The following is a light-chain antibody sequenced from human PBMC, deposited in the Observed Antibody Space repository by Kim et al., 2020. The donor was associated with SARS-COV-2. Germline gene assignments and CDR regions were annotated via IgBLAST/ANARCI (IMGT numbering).Light chain of an antibody. Sequence: SSELTQDTVVSVALGQTVRITCQGDSLRSHYATWYQQKPRQAPVLVIYGRNNRPSGIPDRFSGSASGNTASLTISGTQAEDEADFYCQSRDSGGKVVFGGGTQLTVL. CDR3: QSRDSGGKVV. J-gene: IGLJ2*01. CDR1: SLRSHY. CDR2: GRN. V-gene: IGLV3-19*01.